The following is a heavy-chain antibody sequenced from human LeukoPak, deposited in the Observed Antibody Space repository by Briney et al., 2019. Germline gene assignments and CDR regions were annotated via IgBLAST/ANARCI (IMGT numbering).Heavy chain of an antibody. D-gene: IGHD3-22*01. V-gene: IGHV3-21*01. J-gene: IGHJ3*02. Sequence: GGSLRLSCAASGFTFSSYSMNWVRQAPGKGLEWVSSISSSTSYIYYGDSVKGRFTISRDNAKNSLYLQVNSLRAEDTAVYYCARDRHTYYYDSSGYWEYAFDIWGQGTMVTVSS. CDR1: GFTFSSYS. CDR3: ARDRHTYYYDSSGYWEYAFDI. CDR2: ISSSTSYI.